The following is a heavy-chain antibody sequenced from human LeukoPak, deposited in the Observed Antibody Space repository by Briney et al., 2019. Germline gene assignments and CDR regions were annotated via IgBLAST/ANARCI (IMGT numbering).Heavy chain of an antibody. J-gene: IGHJ4*02. Sequence: GGSLRLSCAASGFTFSSYSMNWVRQAPGKGLEWLVNINEDGSQKYYVDSVKGRFTISRDNAKNSVYLQMNSLRGEDTAVYYCARGLATAAAYWGQGTLVTVSS. CDR2: INEDGSQK. CDR1: GFTFSSYS. D-gene: IGHD6-13*01. CDR3: ARGLATAAAY. V-gene: IGHV3-7*01.